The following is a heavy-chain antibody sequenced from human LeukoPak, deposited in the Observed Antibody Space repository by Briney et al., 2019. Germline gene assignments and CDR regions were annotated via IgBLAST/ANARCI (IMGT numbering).Heavy chain of an antibody. Sequence: GGSLRLSCAASGFTFSDYYMTWIRQAPGKGLEWISYISSGGSTIYYADSVRGQFTISRDNAKNSLYLQMNSLRAEDTAVYYCARVQKGIAAAGAGGGWFEPWGQGTLVTVSS. CDR3: ARVQKGIAAAGAGGGWFEP. D-gene: IGHD6-13*01. CDR2: ISSGGSTI. V-gene: IGHV3-11*01. CDR1: GFTFSDYY. J-gene: IGHJ5*02.